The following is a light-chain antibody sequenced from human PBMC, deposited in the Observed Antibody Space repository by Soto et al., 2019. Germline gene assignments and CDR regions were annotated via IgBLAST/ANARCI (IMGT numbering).Light chain of an antibody. Sequence: DIQLTQSPSTLSASVGDRVTITCRASQGITGWLAWYQQKPGKAPKLLIFDDSTLESGVAPRFTGSGSGTEFTLSISNLQPDDFATYYCQQYQRYWTFGHGTKVDIK. J-gene: IGKJ1*01. CDR3: QQYQRYWT. CDR2: DDS. V-gene: IGKV1-5*01. CDR1: QGITGW.